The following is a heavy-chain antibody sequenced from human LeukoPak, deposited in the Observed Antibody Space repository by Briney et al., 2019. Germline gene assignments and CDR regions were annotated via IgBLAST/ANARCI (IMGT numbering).Heavy chain of an antibody. Sequence: GASVKVSFKASGYTFTSYAMHWVRQAPGQRLEWMGWINAGNGNTKYSQKFQGRVTITRDTSASTAYMELSSLRSEDTAVYYCARDPGAAHPRWDFGYWGTRTLVTVSS. V-gene: IGHV1-3*01. CDR1: GYTFTSYA. CDR3: ARDPGAAHPRWDFGY. D-gene: IGHD1-26*01. CDR2: INAGNGNT. J-gene: IGHJ4*02.